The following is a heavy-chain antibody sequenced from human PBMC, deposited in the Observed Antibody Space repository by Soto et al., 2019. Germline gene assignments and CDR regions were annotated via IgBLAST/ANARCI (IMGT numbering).Heavy chain of an antibody. CDR3: AREQYTTSLSGMDI. J-gene: IGHJ6*02. CDR2: IAWNSDII. V-gene: IGHV3-9*01. CDR1: GFRIEDYA. D-gene: IGHD1-26*01. Sequence: SLRLSCAAAGFRIEDYAIHWVRQAPGKGLEWVSGIAWNSDIIGYADSVKGRFTISRDNGKNSLYLQMNSLRPEDTAFFYSAREQYTTSLSGMDICGEGTMVTGSS.